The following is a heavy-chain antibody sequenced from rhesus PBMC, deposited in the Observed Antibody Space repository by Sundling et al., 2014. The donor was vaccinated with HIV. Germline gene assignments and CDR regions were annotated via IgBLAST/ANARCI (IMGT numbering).Heavy chain of an antibody. V-gene: IGHV3-201*01. CDR2: ISWSGDTT. CDR1: GFTFDDYA. CDR3: ARDPLEYLDWYYGDY. Sequence: EVQLVESGGGVVQPGGSLRLSCAASGFTFDDYAMHWVRQAPGKGLEWVSGISWSGDTTGYADSVKGRFTISRDNAKNSLYLQMNRLRPEDTALYYCARDPLEYLDWYYGDYWGRGRSWSPSPQ. J-gene: IGHJ4*01. D-gene: IGHD3-3*01.